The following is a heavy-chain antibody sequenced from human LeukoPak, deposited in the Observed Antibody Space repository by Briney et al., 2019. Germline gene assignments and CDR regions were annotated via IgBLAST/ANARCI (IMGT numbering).Heavy chain of an antibody. V-gene: IGHV4-59*01. Sequence: SETLSLTCTASGGSISSYYWSWIRQPPGKGLEWIGYIYYSGSTNYNPSLKSRVTISVDTSKNQFSLKLSSVTAADTAVYYCASHQQWLATFDYWGQGTLVTVSS. D-gene: IGHD6-19*01. CDR1: GGSISSYY. CDR3: ASHQQWLATFDY. CDR2: IYYSGST. J-gene: IGHJ4*02.